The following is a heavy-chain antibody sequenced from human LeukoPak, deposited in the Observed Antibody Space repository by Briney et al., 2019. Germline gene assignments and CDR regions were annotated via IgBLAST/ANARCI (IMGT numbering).Heavy chain of an antibody. Sequence: GGSLRLFCAASGFTFDSYWMSWVRQAPGKGLEWVANIKQDGSDKNYVDSVMGRFTVSRDNANNSLYLQMNSLRAEDTALYYCARVPLTMFWKYYFDYWGQGILVTVSS. CDR3: ARVPLTMFWKYYFDY. V-gene: IGHV3-7*01. J-gene: IGHJ4*02. CDR2: IKQDGSDK. CDR1: GFTFDSYW. D-gene: IGHD3-10*02.